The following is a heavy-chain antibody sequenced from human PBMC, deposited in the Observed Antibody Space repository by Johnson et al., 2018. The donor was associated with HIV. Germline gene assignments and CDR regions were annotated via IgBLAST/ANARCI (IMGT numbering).Heavy chain of an antibody. CDR3: VKSSSATYYGDAFDM. CDR2: IRYDGKDK. Sequence: QMQLVESGGGVVQPGRSLRLSCAASGFTFSNYGIHWVRQAPGKGLEWVSFIRYDGKDKYYADFVKGRFTISRDNSKKTLSLQMNSLRPEDTAVYYCVKSSSATYYGDAFDMWGQGTMVTVSS. V-gene: IGHV3-30*02. CDR1: GFTFSNYG. J-gene: IGHJ3*02. D-gene: IGHD3-10*01.